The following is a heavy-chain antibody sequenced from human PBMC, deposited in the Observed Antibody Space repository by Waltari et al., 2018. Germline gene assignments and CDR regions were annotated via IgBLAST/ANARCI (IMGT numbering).Heavy chain of an antibody. Sequence: QVQLQESGPGLVKPSETLSLTCAVSGYSISSGYYWGWIRQPPGKGLEWIGSIDHSGSTYYNPSRKSRATISVDTSKNQFSRKLSSVTAADTAVYYCARRYIRYLNWFDPWGQGTLVTVSS. CDR3: ARRYIRYLNWFDP. D-gene: IGHD5-18*01. CDR1: GYSISSGYY. V-gene: IGHV4-38-2*01. J-gene: IGHJ5*02. CDR2: IDHSGST.